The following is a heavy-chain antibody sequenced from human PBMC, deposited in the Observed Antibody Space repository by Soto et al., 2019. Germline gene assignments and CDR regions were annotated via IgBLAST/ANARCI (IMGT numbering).Heavy chain of an antibody. CDR1: GGTFSSYT. CDR2: IIPILGIA. Sequence: QVPLVQSGAEVKKPGSSVKVSCKASGGTFSSYTISWVRQAPGQGLEWMGRIIPILGIANYAQKFQGRVTITADKSTSTAHMELSSLRAEDTAVYYCARERGYCSITSCGGGSSTFDPGGQGTLVTVSS. D-gene: IGHD2-2*01. V-gene: IGHV1-69*08. CDR3: ARERGYCSITSCGGGSSTFDP. J-gene: IGHJ5*02.